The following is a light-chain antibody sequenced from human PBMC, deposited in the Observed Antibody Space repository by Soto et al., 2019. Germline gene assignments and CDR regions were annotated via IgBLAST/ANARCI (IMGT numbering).Light chain of an antibody. CDR1: QSVTSRY. J-gene: IGKJ3*01. CDR2: GAS. CDR3: HYYDDSPPFP. Sequence: EIVLTQSPGTLSLSPGERATLSCRASQSVTSRYLAWYQQKPGQAPRLLIYGASSRATGIPDRFSGSGSGTEFTHTISRLEPEDFAVYYCHYYDDSPPFPVGPGTKVDIK. V-gene: IGKV3-20*01.